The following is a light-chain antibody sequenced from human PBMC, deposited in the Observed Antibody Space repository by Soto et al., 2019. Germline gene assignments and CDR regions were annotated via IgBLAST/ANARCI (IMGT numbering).Light chain of an antibody. Sequence: QSALTQPASVSGSPGQSITISCTGTSSDVGGYNFVSWYQQHPGKAPRLMIYDVTTRPSGVSNRFSGSKSGNTASLTISGLQGEDEAHYYCSSYTTGSTLVLGGGTKLTVL. CDR3: SSYTTGSTLV. CDR1: SSDVGGYNF. CDR2: DVT. V-gene: IGLV2-14*03. J-gene: IGLJ2*01.